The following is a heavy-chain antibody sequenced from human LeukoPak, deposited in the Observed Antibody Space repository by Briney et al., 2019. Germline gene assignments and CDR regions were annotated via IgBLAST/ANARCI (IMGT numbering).Heavy chain of an antibody. Sequence: ASVKVSCKASGYTFTSYDINWVRQATGQGLEWMGWMNPNSGNTGYAQKFQGRVTMTRNTSISTAYMELSSLRSEDTAVYYCARGSGIAARPYNNWFDPWGQGTLVTVSS. J-gene: IGHJ5*02. CDR1: GYTFTSYD. CDR2: MNPNSGNT. D-gene: IGHD6-6*01. V-gene: IGHV1-8*01. CDR3: ARGSGIAARPYNNWFDP.